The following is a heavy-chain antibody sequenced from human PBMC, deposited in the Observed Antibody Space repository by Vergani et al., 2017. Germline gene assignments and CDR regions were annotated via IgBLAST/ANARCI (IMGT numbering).Heavy chain of an antibody. V-gene: IGHV4-4*07. Sequence: QVQLQESGPGLVKPSETLSLTCIVSGGSISPYYWRWIRQPAGKGLEWIGRIYTSESTNYNPSLKSRVTMSVDTSKNQFSLKLSSLTAADTAVYYCAGEYSSSVGFLAYWGQGTLVTVSS. J-gene: IGHJ4*02. CDR1: GGSISPYY. CDR2: IYTSEST. D-gene: IGHD6-6*01. CDR3: AGEYSSSVGFLAY.